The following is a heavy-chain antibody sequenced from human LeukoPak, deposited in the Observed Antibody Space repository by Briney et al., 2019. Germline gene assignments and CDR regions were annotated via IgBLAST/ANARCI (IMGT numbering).Heavy chain of an antibody. V-gene: IGHV6-1*01. CDR2: TYYRSKWYN. D-gene: IGHD6-19*01. Sequence: SQTLSLTCAISGDSVSSNSAAWNWIRQSPSRGLEWLGRTYYRSKWYNDYAVSMKSRITINPDTSKNQFSLQLNSVTPEDTAVYYCARDHSSGWYEWGGYFDYWGQGTLVTVSS. CDR1: GDSVSSNSAA. CDR3: ARDHSSGWYEWGGYFDY. J-gene: IGHJ4*02.